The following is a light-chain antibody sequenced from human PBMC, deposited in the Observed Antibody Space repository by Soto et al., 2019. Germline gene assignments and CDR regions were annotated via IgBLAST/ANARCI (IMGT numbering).Light chain of an antibody. CDR2: AAS. J-gene: IGKJ3*01. Sequence: DIQMTQSPSSLSASVGDRVTITCRASQGISNYLALYPQNPGKVPKLLIYAASTLQSGGPSRFSGSGSVTDFTLNISSLQPEDVATYYCQKYHSAPHTFGPGTKVDI. CDR3: QKYHSAPHT. CDR1: QGISNY. V-gene: IGKV1-27*01.